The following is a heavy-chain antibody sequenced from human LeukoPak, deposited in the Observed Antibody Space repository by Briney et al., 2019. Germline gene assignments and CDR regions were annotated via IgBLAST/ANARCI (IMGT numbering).Heavy chain of an antibody. CDR3: ARACSGGSCYSD. D-gene: IGHD2-15*01. J-gene: IGHJ4*02. CDR1: GFTFSSYS. Sequence: GGSLRLSCAASGFTFSSYSMNWVRQAPGKGLEWVSSISSSSSYIYYADSVKGRFTISRDNTKNSLYLQMNSLRAEDTAVYYCARACSGGSCYSDWGQGTLVTVSS. CDR2: ISSSSSYI. V-gene: IGHV3-21*01.